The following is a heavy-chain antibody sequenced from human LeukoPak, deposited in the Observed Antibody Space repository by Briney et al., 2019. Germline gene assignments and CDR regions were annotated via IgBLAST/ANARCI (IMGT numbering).Heavy chain of an antibody. CDR3: ASLTGISDY. V-gene: IGHV4-38-2*02. CDR1: GYSISSGYY. Sequence: PLETLSLTCTVSGYSISSGYYRGWIRQPPGKGLEWIGSIYHSGSTYYNPSLKSRVTISVDTSKNQFPLKLSSVTAADTAVYYCASLTGISDYWGQGTLVTVSS. D-gene: IGHD1-20*01. CDR2: IYHSGST. J-gene: IGHJ4*02.